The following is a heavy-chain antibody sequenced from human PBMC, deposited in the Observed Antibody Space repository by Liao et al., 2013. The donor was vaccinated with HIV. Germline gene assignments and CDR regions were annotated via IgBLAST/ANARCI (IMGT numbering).Heavy chain of an antibody. J-gene: IGHJ3*01. Sequence: QVRLQESGPGLVKPSQTLSLTCTVSGDLIRRDNYYWTWIRQPAGKGLEWIGHIYTGMSTTGTTNYNPSLKSRVSISADTSSNHVSLKLTSVTAADTAVYYCARVPHYDGSGYPLDLWGQGTLVTVSS. V-gene: IGHV4-61*02. D-gene: IGHD3-22*01. CDR1: GDLIRRDNYY. CDR2: IYTGMSTTGTT. CDR3: ARVPHYDGSGYPLDL.